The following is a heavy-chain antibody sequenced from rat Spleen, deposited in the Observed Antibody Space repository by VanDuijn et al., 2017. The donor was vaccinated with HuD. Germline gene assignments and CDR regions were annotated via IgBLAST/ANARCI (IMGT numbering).Heavy chain of an antibody. CDR2: IGTSGSRT. V-gene: IGHV5-25*01. CDR1: GFAFSNYY. CDR3: ARLTTEGSWFAY. J-gene: IGHJ3*01. Sequence: EVQLVKSGGGLVQPGRSLKLSCAASGFAFSNYYMSWVRQAPKKGLEWVATIGTSGSRTYYPDSVKGRFTISRDNAKSSLYLQMNSLKSEDTATYYCARLTTEGSWFAYWGQGTLVTVSS. D-gene: IGHD1-11*01.